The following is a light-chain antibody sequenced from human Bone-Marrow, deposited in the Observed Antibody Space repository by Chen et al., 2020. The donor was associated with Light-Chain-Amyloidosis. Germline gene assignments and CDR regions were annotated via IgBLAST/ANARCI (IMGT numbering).Light chain of an antibody. CDR1: QSVSSNS. CDR2: GAL. J-gene: IGKJ2*01. V-gene: IGKV3-20*01. Sequence: VLTQSPDTLSLSPGQRATLSCRASQSVSSNSLAWYQQRAGQAPRLLIYGALMRAAGIPDRFSGSGSGTDFTLTVGRLEPEDFAVYYCQQYGTSPYTFGQGTRLEI. CDR3: QQYGTSPYT.